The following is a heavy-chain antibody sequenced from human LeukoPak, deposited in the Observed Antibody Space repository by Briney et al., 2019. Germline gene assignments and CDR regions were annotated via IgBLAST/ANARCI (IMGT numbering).Heavy chain of an antibody. V-gene: IGHV3-30*02. D-gene: IGHD1-1*01. J-gene: IGHJ4*02. Sequence: GGSLRLSCAASGFPFSSYGMHWVRQAPGKGPEWVAFIRYDGSNEYYVDSVKGRFTISGDNSKNTLYLQMNSLRAEDTAVYYCASPGTTGMTRRNYFDYWGQGILVTVSS. CDR2: IRYDGSNE. CDR3: ASPGTTGMTRRNYFDY. CDR1: GFPFSSYG.